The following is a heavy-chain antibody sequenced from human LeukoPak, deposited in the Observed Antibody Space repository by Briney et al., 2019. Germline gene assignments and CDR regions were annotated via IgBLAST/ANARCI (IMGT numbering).Heavy chain of an antibody. CDR1: GFTFSTYA. CDR3: AYWAGTADGFNGPFDF. J-gene: IGHJ4*02. D-gene: IGHD6-13*01. V-gene: IGHV3-48*01. Sequence: PGGSLRLSCAASGFTFSTYAMNWVRQAPGKGLEWVSYISSSRSIIYYADTVKGRFSISRDNAKNSLYLLMNSLRVEDTAVYYCAYWAGTADGFNGPFDFWGPGTLVTVSS. CDR2: ISSSRSII.